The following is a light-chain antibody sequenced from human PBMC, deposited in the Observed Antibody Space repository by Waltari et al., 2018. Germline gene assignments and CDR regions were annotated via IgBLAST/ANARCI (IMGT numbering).Light chain of an antibody. CDR2: EVT. CDR1: SRDVGGYNY. Sequence: QSALTQPPSASGSPGQPVPIPCTGTSRDVGGYNYVSWYQQHPGKAPKLIIYEVTKRPSGVPDRFSGSKSGNTASLTVSGLQADDEADYYCNSYAGRNRLGVFGGGTKVTVL. J-gene: IGLJ2*01. V-gene: IGLV2-8*01. CDR3: NSYAGRNRLGV.